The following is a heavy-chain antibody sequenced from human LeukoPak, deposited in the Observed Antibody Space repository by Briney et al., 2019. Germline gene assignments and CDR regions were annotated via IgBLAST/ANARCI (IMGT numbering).Heavy chain of an antibody. V-gene: IGHV3-30*18. CDR1: GFTFDDYA. J-gene: IGHJ4*02. Sequence: GGSLRLSCAASGFTFDDYAMHWVRQAPGKGLEWVAVISYDGSNIYYGDSVKGRFTISRDNSKNTLYLQMNSLRADDTAVYYCAKDFHSGYWGQGTLVTVSS. CDR2: ISYDGSNI. CDR3: AKDFHSGY.